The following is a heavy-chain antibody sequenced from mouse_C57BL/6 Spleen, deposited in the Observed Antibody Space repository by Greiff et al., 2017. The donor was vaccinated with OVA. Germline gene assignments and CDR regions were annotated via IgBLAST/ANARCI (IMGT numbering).Heavy chain of an antibody. D-gene: IGHD2-3*01. CDR2: ISSGGDYI. Sequence: EVQGVESGEGLVKPGGSLKLSCAASGFTFSSYAMSWVRQTPEKRLEWVAYISSGGDYIYYADTVKGRFTISRDNARNTLYLQMSSLKSEDTAMYYCTRAVYDGYYRGFDYWGQGTTLTVSS. V-gene: IGHV5-9-1*02. CDR3: TRAVYDGYYRGFDY. CDR1: GFTFSSYA. J-gene: IGHJ2*01.